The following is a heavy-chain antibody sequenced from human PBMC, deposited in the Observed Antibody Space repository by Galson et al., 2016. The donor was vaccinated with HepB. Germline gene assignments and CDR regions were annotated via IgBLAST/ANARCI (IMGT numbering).Heavy chain of an antibody. CDR2: VNRDGSGT. CDR1: GFTFTDYW. J-gene: IGHJ3*02. D-gene: IGHD6-13*01. V-gene: IGHV3-7*01. Sequence: SLRLSCAASGFTFTDYWMVWVRQAPGKGLEYVANVNRDGSGTHYMDSAKGRFTISRDNARNSVGLQMNSLRVEDTAMYFCMSGYTSGIWGQGTMVTVSS. CDR3: MSGYTSGI.